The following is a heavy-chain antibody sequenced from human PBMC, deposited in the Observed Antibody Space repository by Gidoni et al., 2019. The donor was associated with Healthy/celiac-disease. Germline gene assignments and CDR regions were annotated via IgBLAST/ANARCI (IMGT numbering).Heavy chain of an antibody. CDR2: INHSGST. Sequence: QVQLQQWGAGLLKPSETLSLTCAVYGGSFSGYYWSWIRQPPGKGLEWIGEINHSGSTNYNPSLKSRVTISVDTSKNQFSLKLSSVTAADTAVYYCASLGGPHWGEPNFDYWGQGTLVTVSS. V-gene: IGHV4-34*01. CDR3: ASLGGPHWGEPNFDY. J-gene: IGHJ4*02. CDR1: GGSFSGYY. D-gene: IGHD7-27*01.